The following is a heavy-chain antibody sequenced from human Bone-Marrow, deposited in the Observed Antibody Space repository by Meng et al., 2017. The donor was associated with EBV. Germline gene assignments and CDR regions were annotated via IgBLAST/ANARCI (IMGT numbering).Heavy chain of an antibody. D-gene: IGHD3-3*01. CDR2: IYHSGST. V-gene: IGHV4-30-2*03. CDR3: ARHFWSGYLNWFDP. Sequence: QLQLPGSGSGLVKHSQTLSLPCAVSGGSISSGGYSWSWIRQPPGKGLEWIGYIYHSGSTYYNPSLKSRVTISVDTSKNQFSLKLSSVTAADTAVYYCARHFWSGYLNWFDPWGQGTLVTVSS. CDR1: GGSISSGGYS. J-gene: IGHJ5*02.